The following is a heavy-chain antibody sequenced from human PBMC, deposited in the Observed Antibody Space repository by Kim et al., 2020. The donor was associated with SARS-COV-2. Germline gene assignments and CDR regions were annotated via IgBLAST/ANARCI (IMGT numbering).Heavy chain of an antibody. CDR1: GFAFNSHT. CDR2: ISSSGLGSVT. J-gene: IGHJ4*02. D-gene: IGHD1-20*01. CDR3: AKLPSGRITGPLYYFDS. V-gene: IGHV3-23*01. Sequence: GGSLRLSCAASGFAFNSHTMTWVRQAPGKGLQWVSVISSSGLGSVTYYDDSVRGRFTISRDDSKNTLFLHMRSLGVEDSAIYYCAKLPSGRITGPLYYFDSWGQGTLVTVSS.